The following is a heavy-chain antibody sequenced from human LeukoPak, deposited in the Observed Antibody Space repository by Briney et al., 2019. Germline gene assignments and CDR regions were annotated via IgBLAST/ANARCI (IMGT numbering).Heavy chain of an antibody. CDR3: ATRASYCSSTSCYDPPFDY. CDR1: GYTFTGYY. CDR2: INPSGGST. J-gene: IGHJ4*02. D-gene: IGHD2-2*01. Sequence: ASVKVSCKASGYTFTGYYMHWVRQAPGQGLEWMGWINPSGGSTSYAQKFQGRVTMTRDMSTSTVYMELSSLRSEDTAVYYCATRASYCSSTSCYDPPFDYWGQGTLVTVSS. V-gene: IGHV1-46*01.